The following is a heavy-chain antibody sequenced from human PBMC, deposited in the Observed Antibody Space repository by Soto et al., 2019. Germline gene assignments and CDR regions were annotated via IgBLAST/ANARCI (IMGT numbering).Heavy chain of an antibody. CDR2: IFWDDDK. Sequence: QITLKESGPTLVKPTQTLTLTCTFSGFSLSTSGLGVGWIRQPPGKALEGLALIFWDDDKRYSPSLKNRLTITKDTSKIQVVLTMTNMDTVDTATYYSAHRLLAYAMDVWGQGTPVTVSS. J-gene: IGHJ6*02. CDR1: GFSLSTSGLG. V-gene: IGHV2-5*02. D-gene: IGHD6-13*01. CDR3: AHRLLAYAMDV.